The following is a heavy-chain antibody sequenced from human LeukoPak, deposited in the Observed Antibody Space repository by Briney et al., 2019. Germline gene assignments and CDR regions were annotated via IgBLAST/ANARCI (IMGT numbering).Heavy chain of an antibody. Sequence: GGSLRLSCAASGFTFSNAWMSWVRQAPGKGLEGVGRIKSKTDGGTTDYAAPVKGIFTIPRDDSKNTLYLQMNSLKTEDTAVYYCTTPGYSSGWYDLDYWGQGTLVTVSS. CDR3: TTPGYSSGWYDLDY. D-gene: IGHD6-19*01. CDR1: GFTFSNAW. CDR2: IKSKTDGGTT. J-gene: IGHJ4*02. V-gene: IGHV3-15*01.